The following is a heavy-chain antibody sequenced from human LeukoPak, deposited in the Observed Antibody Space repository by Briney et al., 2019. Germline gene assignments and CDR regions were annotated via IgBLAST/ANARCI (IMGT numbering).Heavy chain of an antibody. V-gene: IGHV3-23*01. Sequence: PGGSLRLSCVASGFSFTNYAMSWVRQAPARGPEWLSSMKGGGETFYADSVKGRCTLSRDISRNTVYLQLNNLRVEDTAIYYCARASWISPADEVGWGQGTQVTVSS. J-gene: IGHJ1*01. D-gene: IGHD2-2*03. CDR3: ARASWISPADEVG. CDR2: MKGGGET. CDR1: GFSFTNYA.